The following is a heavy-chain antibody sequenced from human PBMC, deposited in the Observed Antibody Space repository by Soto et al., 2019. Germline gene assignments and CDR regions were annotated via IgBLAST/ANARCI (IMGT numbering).Heavy chain of an antibody. CDR1: GGTFSSYA. CDR3: ARDTDYGDDYYYYGMDV. V-gene: IGHV1-69*12. J-gene: IGHJ6*02. D-gene: IGHD4-17*01. CDR2: IIPIFGTA. Sequence: QVQLVQSGAEVKKPGSSVKVSCKASGGTFSSYAISWVRQAPGQGLEWMGGIIPIFGTANYAQKFQGRVTITADESTSTAYMELSSRRSEDTAVYYCARDTDYGDDYYYYGMDVWGQGTTVTVSS.